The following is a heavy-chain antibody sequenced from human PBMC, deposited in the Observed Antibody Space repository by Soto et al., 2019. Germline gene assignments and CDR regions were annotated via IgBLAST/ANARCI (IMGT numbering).Heavy chain of an antibody. CDR2: IYHTGTT. V-gene: IGHV4-38-2*01. Sequence: SETLSLTCAVSGDSISNGYYWAWIRQPPGKGLEWVASIYHTGTTYYSPSLKSRITISVDTSKNQISLRLSSVTAADTAVYYCARPLQLAVSGFDPWGQGTLVTVSS. D-gene: IGHD3-3*02. CDR1: GDSISNGYY. CDR3: ARPLQLAVSGFDP. J-gene: IGHJ5*02.